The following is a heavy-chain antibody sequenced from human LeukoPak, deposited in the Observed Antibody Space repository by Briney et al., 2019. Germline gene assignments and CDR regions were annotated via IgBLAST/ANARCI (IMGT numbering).Heavy chain of an antibody. CDR2: ISWNSGSI. Sequence: PGGSLGLSCAASGFTFDDYAMHWVRQAPGKGLEWVSGISWNSGSIGYADSVKGRFTISRDNAKNSLYLQMNSLRAEDTAVYYCARDTDYYDGSGYYWGYFDYWGQGTLVTVSS. V-gene: IGHV3-9*01. CDR1: GFTFDDYA. CDR3: ARDTDYYDGSGYYWGYFDY. J-gene: IGHJ4*02. D-gene: IGHD3-22*01.